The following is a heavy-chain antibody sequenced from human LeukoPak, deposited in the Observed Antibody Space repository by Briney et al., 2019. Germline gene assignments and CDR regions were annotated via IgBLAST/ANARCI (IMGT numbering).Heavy chain of an antibody. V-gene: IGHV3-23*01. CDR1: GFIFSSYA. CDR2: ISGSGGRT. D-gene: IGHD1-26*01. J-gene: IGHJ4*02. Sequence: GGSLRLSCAASGFIFSSYAMSWVRQAPGKGLEWVSGISGSGGRTDYADSVKGRFTISRDNSKNTLYLQMNSLRAEDTAVYYCAKGASSSSAPLSGSQLFDYWGQGTLVTVSS. CDR3: AKGASSSSAPLSGSQLFDY.